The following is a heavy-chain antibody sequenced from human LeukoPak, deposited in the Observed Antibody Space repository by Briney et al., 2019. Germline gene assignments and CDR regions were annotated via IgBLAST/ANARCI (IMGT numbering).Heavy chain of an antibody. D-gene: IGHD1-7*01. J-gene: IGHJ4*02. V-gene: IGHV4-39*02. CDR1: GGSISSSSYY. CDR3: ARDNPWNFIDY. CDR2: IYYSGST. Sequence: PSETLSLTCTVSGGSISSSSYYWGWIRQPPGKGLEWIGSIYYSGSTYYNPSLKSRVTISVDTSKNQFSLKLSSVTAADTAVYYCARDNPWNFIDYWGQGTLVTVSS.